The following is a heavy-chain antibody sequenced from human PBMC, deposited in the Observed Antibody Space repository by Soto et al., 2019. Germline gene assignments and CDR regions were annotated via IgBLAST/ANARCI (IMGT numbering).Heavy chain of an antibody. J-gene: IGHJ3*02. Sequence: GGSLRLSCAASGFTFSSYSMNWVRQAPGKGLEWVSYLSSSSSTIYYADSVKGRFTISRDNAKNSLYLQMNSLRAEDTAVYYCAIGYCSGGSCYKGGDAFDIWGQGTMVTVSS. D-gene: IGHD2-15*01. V-gene: IGHV3-48*01. CDR1: GFTFSSYS. CDR2: LSSSSSTI. CDR3: AIGYCSGGSCYKGGDAFDI.